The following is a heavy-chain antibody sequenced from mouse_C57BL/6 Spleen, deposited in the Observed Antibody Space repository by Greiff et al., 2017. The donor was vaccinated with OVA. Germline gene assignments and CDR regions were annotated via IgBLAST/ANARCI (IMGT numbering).Heavy chain of an antibody. CDR3: ARRTGTGNWYFDV. V-gene: IGHV2-2*01. J-gene: IGHJ1*03. CDR1: GFSLTSYG. Sequence: VKLMESGPGLVQPSQSLSITCTVSGFSLTSYGVHWVRQSPGKGLEWLGVIWSGGSTDYNAAFISRLSISKDNSKSQVFFKMNSLQADDTAIYYCARRTGTGNWYFDVWGTGTTVTVSS. D-gene: IGHD4-1*01. CDR2: IWSGGST.